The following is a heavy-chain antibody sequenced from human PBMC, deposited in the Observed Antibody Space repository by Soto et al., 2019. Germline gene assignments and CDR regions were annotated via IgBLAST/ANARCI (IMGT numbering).Heavy chain of an antibody. J-gene: IGHJ3*02. V-gene: IGHV1-3*01. Sequence: ASVKVSCKASGYTFTNYAIHWVRQAPGQRLEWMGWINSATGDTKSSEKFQGRVTITRDTSVTTAYVDLSSLRTEDTAVYYCARPLGHCSSTSCWNAFDIWGQATIVTVSS. D-gene: IGHD2-2*01. CDR1: GYTFTNYA. CDR3: ARPLGHCSSTSCWNAFDI. CDR2: INSATGDT.